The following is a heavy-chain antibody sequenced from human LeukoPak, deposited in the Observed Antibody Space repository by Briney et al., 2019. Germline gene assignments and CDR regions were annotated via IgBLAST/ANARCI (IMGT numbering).Heavy chain of an antibody. Sequence: GGSLRLSCAASGFTFSSYSMNWVRQAPGKGLEWVSVIYSGGSTYYADSVKGRFTISRDNSKNTLYLQMNSLRAEDTAVYYCARDRALGGYDYLGWFDPWGQGTLVTVSS. CDR2: IYSGGST. CDR1: GFTFSSYS. J-gene: IGHJ5*02. V-gene: IGHV3-66*01. D-gene: IGHD5-12*01. CDR3: ARDRALGGYDYLGWFDP.